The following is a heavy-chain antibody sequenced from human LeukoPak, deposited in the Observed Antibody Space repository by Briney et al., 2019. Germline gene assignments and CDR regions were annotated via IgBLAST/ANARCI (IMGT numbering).Heavy chain of an antibody. CDR1: GGSISSGSYY. CDR2: IYTRGST. D-gene: IGHD5-18*01. Sequence: SETLSLTCTVSGGSISSGSYYWSWIRQSAGTGLDWIGRIYTRGSTNYNPSLKSRATISVDTSKNQFSLKLSSVTAADTAVYYCARVTEQLGGFDYWGQGTLVSVSS. CDR3: ARVTEQLGGFDY. J-gene: IGHJ4*02. V-gene: IGHV4-61*02.